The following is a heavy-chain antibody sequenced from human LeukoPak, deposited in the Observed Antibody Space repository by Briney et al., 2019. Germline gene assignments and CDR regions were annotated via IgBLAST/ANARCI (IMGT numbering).Heavy chain of an antibody. CDR1: GGSISSYY. V-gene: IGHV4-59*01. D-gene: IGHD3-3*01. CDR3: ARGRYDDYGMDV. Sequence: PSETLSLTCTVSGGSISSYYWSWIRQPPGKGLEWIGYIYYSGSTNYNPSLKSQITISVDTSKNQFSLKLSSVTAADTAVYYCARGRYDDYGMDVWGQGTTVTVSS. CDR2: IYYSGST. J-gene: IGHJ6*02.